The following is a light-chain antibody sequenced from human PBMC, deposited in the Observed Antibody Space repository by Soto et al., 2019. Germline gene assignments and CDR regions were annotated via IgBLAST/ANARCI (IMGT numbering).Light chain of an antibody. J-gene: IGLJ2*01. V-gene: IGLV2-14*03. Sequence: QSVLTQPASVFGSPGQSITISCSGTSSDIGAYDYVCWYQQHPGKAPKLMIYDVRVRPSGVSVRFSGSKSGDTASLTISGLQAEDEAHYYCSSYSGSSTLLFGGGTKLTVL. CDR1: SSDIGAYDY. CDR2: DVR. CDR3: SSYSGSSTLL.